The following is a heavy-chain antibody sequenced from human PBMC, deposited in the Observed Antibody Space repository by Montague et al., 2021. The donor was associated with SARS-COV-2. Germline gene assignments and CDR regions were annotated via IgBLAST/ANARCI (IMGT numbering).Heavy chain of an antibody. Sequence: SETLSLTCTVSGYSISSGYYWGWIRQPPGKGLEWIGSIYHSGSTYYNPSLKSRVTISVDTSKNQFSLKLSSVTAPDTAVYYCAVNSNYYYYYGMDVWGQGTTVTVSS. CDR2: IYHSGST. J-gene: IGHJ6*02. D-gene: IGHD4-11*01. V-gene: IGHV4-38-2*02. CDR3: AVNSNYYYYYGMDV. CDR1: GYSISSGYY.